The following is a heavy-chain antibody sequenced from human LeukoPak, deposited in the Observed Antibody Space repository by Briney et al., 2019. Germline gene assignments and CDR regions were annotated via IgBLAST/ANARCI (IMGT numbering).Heavy chain of an antibody. J-gene: IGHJ5*02. Sequence: SETLSLTCNVSGGSISSNTYFWGWVRRPPGKGLEWIGSIRYSGSTYNNPSLKSRVTISVHTSKIHFSLNLSSLTAADTAVYYCATSDTVSTYNWFDPWGQGTLVTVS. CDR3: ATSDTVSTYNWFDP. CDR1: GGSISSNTYF. V-gene: IGHV4-39*01. CDR2: IRYSGST. D-gene: IGHD5/OR15-5a*01.